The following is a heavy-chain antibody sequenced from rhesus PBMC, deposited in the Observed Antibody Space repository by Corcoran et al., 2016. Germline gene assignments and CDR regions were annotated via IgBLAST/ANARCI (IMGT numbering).Heavy chain of an antibody. J-gene: IGHJ6*01. V-gene: IGHV4S7*01. CDR3: ARGNYGLDS. CDR1: GGSISGGYG. Sequence: QVQLQESGPGLLKPSETLSLTCAVSGGSISGGYGCGWIRQPPGKGLEWIGKIYSSSGNPYYNPSLKGRVTISTDTSKNQFSLKLSSVTAADTAVYYCARGNYGLDSWGQGVVVTVSS. CDR2: IYSSSGNP.